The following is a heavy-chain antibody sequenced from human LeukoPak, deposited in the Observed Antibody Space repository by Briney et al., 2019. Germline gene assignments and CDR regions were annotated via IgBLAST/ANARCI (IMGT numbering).Heavy chain of an antibody. D-gene: IGHD3-10*01. CDR2: IYPGDSDT. V-gene: IGHV5-51*01. Sequence: GDSLKISCKGTGYSFNSYWIGWVRQMPGKGLEWMGIIYPGDSDTRYSPSFQGQVTISADKSISTAYLQWSSLKTSDTAMYYCARQGSMRGFDYWGQGTLVTVSS. CDR1: GYSFNSYW. J-gene: IGHJ4*02. CDR3: ARQGSMRGFDY.